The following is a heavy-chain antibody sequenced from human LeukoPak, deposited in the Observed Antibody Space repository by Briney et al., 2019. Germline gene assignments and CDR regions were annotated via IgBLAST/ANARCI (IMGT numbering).Heavy chain of an antibody. V-gene: IGHV3-23*01. D-gene: IGHD2-21*01. J-gene: IGHJ3*02. CDR1: GFTFSSYA. CDR2: ISGSGGST. Sequence: PGGSLRLSCAASGFTFSSYAMSWVRQAPGKGLEWVSAISGSGGSTYYADSVKGRFTISRDNSKNTLYLQMNSLRAEDTAVYYCAKVSIDSEWIGDIDAFDIWGQGTMVTVSS. CDR3: AKVSIDSEWIGDIDAFDI.